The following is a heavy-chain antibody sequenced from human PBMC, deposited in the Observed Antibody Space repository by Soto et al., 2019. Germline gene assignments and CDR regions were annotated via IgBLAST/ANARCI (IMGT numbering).Heavy chain of an antibody. CDR3: ARGSLLNWFDP. Sequence: SETLSLTCAVYGGSFSGYYWSWIRQPPGKGLEWIGEINHSGSTNYNPSLKSRVTISVDTSKKQFSLKLSSVTAADTAVYYCARGSLLNWFDPWGQGTLVTVSS. J-gene: IGHJ5*02. CDR1: GGSFSGYY. CDR2: INHSGST. V-gene: IGHV4-34*01.